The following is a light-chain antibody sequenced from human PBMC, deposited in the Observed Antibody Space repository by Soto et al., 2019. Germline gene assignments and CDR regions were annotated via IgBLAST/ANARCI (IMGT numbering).Light chain of an antibody. CDR2: EGS. CDR3: HQRTNWPPLT. V-gene: IGKV3-11*01. J-gene: IGKJ4*01. Sequence: DIVLTQSPATLSLSPGQTATLSCRASQSVSSYLAWYQQKAGQAPRLLIYEGSNRATGIPTRFSGSGSGTDFTLTISGLEPEDFAVYYCHQRTNWPPLTFGGGTKVDIK. CDR1: QSVSSY.